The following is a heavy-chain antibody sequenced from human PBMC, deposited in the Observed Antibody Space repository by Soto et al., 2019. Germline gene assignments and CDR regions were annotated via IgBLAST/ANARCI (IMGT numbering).Heavy chain of an antibody. Sequence: PGGSLRLSCADSGFTFSSYWTSWVRQAPGKGLEWVANIKQDGSEKYYVDSVKGRFTISRDNAKNSLYLQMNSLRDEDTAVYYCASANSSGWYWDYSYGMDVWGQGTTVTV. V-gene: IGHV3-7*01. CDR2: IKQDGSEK. CDR1: GFTFSSYW. CDR3: ASANSSGWYWDYSYGMDV. J-gene: IGHJ6*02. D-gene: IGHD6-19*01.